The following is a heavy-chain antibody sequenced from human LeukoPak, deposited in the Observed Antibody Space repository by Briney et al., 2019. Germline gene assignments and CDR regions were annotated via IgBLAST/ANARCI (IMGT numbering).Heavy chain of an antibody. CDR3: ARVGGVAVAFDY. CDR2: INPNSGST. Sequence: ASVKVSCKASGYTFTSYYMHWVRQAPGQGLEWMGIINPNSGSTSYAQPFQGRVTMTRDKSTSTVYTELSSLRSEDTAVYYCARVGGVAVAFDYWGQGTLVTVSS. D-gene: IGHD6-19*01. V-gene: IGHV1-46*01. J-gene: IGHJ4*02. CDR1: GYTFTSYY.